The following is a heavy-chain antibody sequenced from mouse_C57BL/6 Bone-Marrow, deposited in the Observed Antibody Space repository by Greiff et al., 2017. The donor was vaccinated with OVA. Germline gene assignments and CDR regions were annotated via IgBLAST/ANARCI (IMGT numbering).Heavy chain of an antibody. V-gene: IGHV1-81*01. J-gene: IGHJ4*01. D-gene: IGHD2-3*01. CDR2: IYPRSGNT. CDR1: GYTFTSYG. CDR3: ARRGHDGYYEGVYMDY. Sequence: QVQLKQSGAELARPGASVKLSCKASGYTFTSYGISWVKQRTGQGLEWIGEIYPRSGNTYYNEKFKGKATLTADKSSSTAYMELRSLTSEDSAVYFCARRGHDGYYEGVYMDYWGQGTSVTVSS.